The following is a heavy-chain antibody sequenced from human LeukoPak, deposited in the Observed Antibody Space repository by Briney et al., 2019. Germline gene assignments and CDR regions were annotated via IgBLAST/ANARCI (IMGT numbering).Heavy chain of an antibody. CDR2: IYPDDSET. CDR1: GYSFTNYW. Sequence: GESLKISCKGSGYSFTNYWIGWVRQMPGKGLEWMGIIYPDDSETRYSPSFQGQVTISADKSISTAYLQRSSLKASDTAMYYCARPPNNYYDSSVFEFWGQGTLVTVSS. J-gene: IGHJ4*02. CDR3: ARPPNNYYDSSVFEF. D-gene: IGHD3-22*01. V-gene: IGHV5-51*01.